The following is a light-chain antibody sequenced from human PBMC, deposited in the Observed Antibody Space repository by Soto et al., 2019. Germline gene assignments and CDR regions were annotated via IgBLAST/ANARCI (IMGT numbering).Light chain of an antibody. CDR1: QSVSSN. Sequence: EIVMTHSPATLSVSPGERATLSCRASQSVSSNLAWYQQKPGQAPRLLIYGASTRATGIPARFSGSGSGTEFTLTICGLQSEDFAVYYCQQSDNWPRTFGQGTKVDI. CDR3: QQSDNWPRT. J-gene: IGKJ1*01. V-gene: IGKV3-15*01. CDR2: GAS.